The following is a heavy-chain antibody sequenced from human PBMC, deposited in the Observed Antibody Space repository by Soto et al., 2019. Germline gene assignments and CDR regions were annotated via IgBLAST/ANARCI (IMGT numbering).Heavy chain of an antibody. Sequence: PGESLKISCKGSGYSFTSYWISWVRQMPGKGLEWMGRIDPSDSYTNYSPSFQGHVTISADKSISTAYLQWSSLKASDTAMYYCARLGIADSQYYYYGMDVWGQGTTVTVSS. CDR2: IDPSDSYT. CDR3: ARLGIADSQYYYYGMDV. CDR1: GYSFTSYW. D-gene: IGHD6-13*01. V-gene: IGHV5-10-1*01. J-gene: IGHJ6*02.